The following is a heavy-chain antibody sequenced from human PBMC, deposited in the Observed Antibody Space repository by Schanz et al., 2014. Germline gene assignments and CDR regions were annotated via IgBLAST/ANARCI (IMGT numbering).Heavy chain of an antibody. CDR3: ARAKRFGDMDV. Sequence: QVQLVQSGAEVKKPGASVKVSCKASGYTFTSDSMHWVRQAPGQGLEWMGMINPSGGSTTYAQKFQGRVTMTTDTSTSTAYMELRSLRSDDTAVYYCARAKRFGDMDVWGQGTTVTVSS. V-gene: IGHV1-46*01. D-gene: IGHD3-10*01. CDR1: GYTFTSDS. CDR2: INPSGGST. J-gene: IGHJ6*02.